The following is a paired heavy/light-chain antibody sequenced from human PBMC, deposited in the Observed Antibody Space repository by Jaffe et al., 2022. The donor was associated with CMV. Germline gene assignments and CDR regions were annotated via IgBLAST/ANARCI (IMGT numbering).Heavy chain of an antibody. D-gene: IGHD3-16*02. Sequence: EVQLVESGGGLVKPGGSLRLSCAASGFRFSIYTMNWVRQAPGRGLEWVSSISNNGNDIYYADAVKGRFTISRDNAKNSVYLQMNSLTAEDTAVYYCARGLSAFVFGGVIADEGFDFWGQGTMVPVSS. CDR2: ISNNGNDI. CDR3: ARGLSAFVFGGVIADEGFDF. V-gene: IGHV3-21*01. CDR1: GFRFSIYT. J-gene: IGHJ3*01.
Light chain of an antibody. CDR3: NTRNSSGYHLV. CDR1: SLRSYY. CDR2: GST. J-gene: IGLJ3*02. V-gene: IGLV3-19*01. Sequence: SELTQDPAVSVALGQTVRITCQGDSLRSYYASWYQQRPGQAPVLLIYGSTNRPSGIPDRFSGSSSGNTASLTISGAQAEDEADYYCNTRNSSGYHLVFGGGTILTVL.